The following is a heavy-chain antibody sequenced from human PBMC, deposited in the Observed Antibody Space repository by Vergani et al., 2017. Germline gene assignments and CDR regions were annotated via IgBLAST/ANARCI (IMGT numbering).Heavy chain of an antibody. Sequence: QVQLVQSGAEVKKPGSSVKVSCKASGGTFSSYTISWVRQAPGQGLEWMGRMIPILGIANYAQKCKCRVMFTADKTTSPAYIELSNLRSEGTAVYYCASVGRGDWSGGSGPGDYWGQGTLVTVSS. V-gene: IGHV1-69*02. CDR3: ASVGRGDWSGGSGPGDY. D-gene: IGHD2-15*01. CDR2: MIPILGIA. J-gene: IGHJ4*02. CDR1: GGTFSSYT.